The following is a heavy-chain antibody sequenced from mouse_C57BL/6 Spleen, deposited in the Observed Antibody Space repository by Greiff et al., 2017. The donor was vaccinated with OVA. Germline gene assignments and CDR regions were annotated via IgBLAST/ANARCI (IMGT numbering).Heavy chain of an antibody. CDR1: GYTFTSYG. CDR3: ARDDYDEGYYAMDY. CDR2: IYPRSGNT. V-gene: IGHV1-81*01. Sequence: QVQLQQSGAELARPGASVKLSCKASGYTFTSYGISWVKQRTGQGLEWIGEIYPRSGNTYYNEKFKGKATLTADKSSSTAYMELRSLTSEDSAVYFCARDDYDEGYYAMDYWGQGTSVTVSS. D-gene: IGHD2-4*01. J-gene: IGHJ4*01.